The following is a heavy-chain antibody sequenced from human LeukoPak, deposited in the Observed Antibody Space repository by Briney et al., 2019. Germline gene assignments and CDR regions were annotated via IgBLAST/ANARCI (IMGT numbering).Heavy chain of an antibody. J-gene: IGHJ5*02. D-gene: IGHD2-2*01. CDR2: TNPNSGGT. V-gene: IGHV1-2*02. CDR3: ARGLTDEHQLILHWFDP. Sequence: ASVKVSCKASGGTFSSYAISWVRQAPGQGLEWMGWTNPNSGGTNYAQKFQGRVTMTRDTSITTAYMELSRLISDDTAVYYCARGLTDEHQLILHWFDPWGQGTLVTVSS. CDR1: GGTFSSYA.